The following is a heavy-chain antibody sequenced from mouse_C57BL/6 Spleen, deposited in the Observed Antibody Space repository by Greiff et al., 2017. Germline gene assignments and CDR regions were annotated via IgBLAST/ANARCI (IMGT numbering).Heavy chain of an antibody. J-gene: IGHJ2*01. D-gene: IGHD4-1*01. CDR3: TRWGGTSYYFDY. Sequence: VQLVESGAELVRPGASVTLSCKASGYTFTDYEMHWVKQTPVHGLEWIGAIDPETGGTAYNQKFKGKAILTADKSSSTAYMELRSLTSEDSAVYYCTRWGGTSYYFDYWGQGTTLTVSS. V-gene: IGHV1-15*01. CDR2: IDPETGGT. CDR1: GYTFTDYE.